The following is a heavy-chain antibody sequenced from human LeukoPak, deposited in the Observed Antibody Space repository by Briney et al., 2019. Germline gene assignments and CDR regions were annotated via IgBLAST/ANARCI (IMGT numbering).Heavy chain of an antibody. CDR1: GGSISSSSYY. J-gene: IGHJ4*02. D-gene: IGHD4-17*01. V-gene: IGHV4-39*01. CDR3: ASKTDDYGDFDY. Sequence: PSETLSLTCTVSGGSISSSSYYWSWIRQPPGKGLEWIGEINHSGSTNYNPSLKSRVTISVDTSKNQFSLKLSSVTAADTAVYYCASKTDDYGDFDYWGQGTLVTVSS. CDR2: INHSGST.